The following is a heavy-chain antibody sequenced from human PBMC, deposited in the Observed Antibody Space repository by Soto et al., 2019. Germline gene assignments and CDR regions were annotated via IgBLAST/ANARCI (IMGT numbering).Heavy chain of an antibody. V-gene: IGHV4-59*01. J-gene: IGHJ4*02. D-gene: IGHD6-13*01. Sequence: PSETLSLTCTVSGGSISSYYWTWIRQSPGKGPEWIGYVSHSGTTNYNPSLESRVTMSLDTSKNQFSLKLSSVTAADTAVYYCARVSSSWGLVSYFDYWGQGTLVTVSS. CDR3: ARVSSSWGLVSYFDY. CDR1: GGSISSYY. CDR2: VSHSGTT.